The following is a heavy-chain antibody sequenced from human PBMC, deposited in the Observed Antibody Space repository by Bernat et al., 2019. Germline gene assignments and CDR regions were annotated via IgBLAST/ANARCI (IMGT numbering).Heavy chain of an antibody. Sequence: QLQLQESGPGLVKPSETLSLTCTVSGGSISSSSYYWGWIRQPPGKGLGWIGGIYYSVSTYYNPSLKSRVTISVDTSKKQFSLKLSSVPAADTGVYYCARGFTIFRVVTNYYYGMDVWGQGTTVTVSS. CDR3: ARGFTIFRVVTNYYYGMDV. V-gene: IGHV4-39*01. D-gene: IGHD3-3*01. J-gene: IGHJ6*02. CDR2: IYYSVST. CDR1: GGSISSSSYY.